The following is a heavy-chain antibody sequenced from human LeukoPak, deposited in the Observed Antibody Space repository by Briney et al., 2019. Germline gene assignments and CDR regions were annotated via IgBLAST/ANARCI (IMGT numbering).Heavy chain of an antibody. CDR3: AVVPYGDYLTEGYLFDY. D-gene: IGHD4-17*01. Sequence: GGSLRLSCAVSGLTFSSYAMTWVRQAPGKGVGWGSVISGSGGSTYYADSVKGRLTISRENSKNTLYLQMNRLRAEDRAEYYFAVVPYGDYLTEGYLFDYWGQGPLVTVSS. V-gene: IGHV3-23*01. J-gene: IGHJ4*02. CDR1: GLTFSSYA. CDR2: ISGSGGST.